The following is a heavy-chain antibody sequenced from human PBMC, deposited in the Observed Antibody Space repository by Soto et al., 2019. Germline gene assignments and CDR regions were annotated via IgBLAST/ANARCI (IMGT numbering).Heavy chain of an antibody. J-gene: IGHJ4*02. CDR3: ARTILDLHYLDS. CDR1: GFSLSTSGMR. Sequence: SGPTLVNPTRTFTLTCTFSGFSLSTSGMRVSWIRQPPGQALEWLARIDWDDDKFYSTSLKTRLTISKDTSKNQVVLTMTNMDPVDTATYYCARTILDLHYLDSWGRGTLVTAPQ. CDR2: IDWDDDK. V-gene: IGHV2-70*04. D-gene: IGHD1-1*01.